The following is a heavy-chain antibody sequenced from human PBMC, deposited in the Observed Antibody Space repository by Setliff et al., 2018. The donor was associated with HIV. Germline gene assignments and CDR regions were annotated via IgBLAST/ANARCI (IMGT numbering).Heavy chain of an antibody. CDR3: ARRAGYASTYHREDYHYLDV. CDR1: GFTFYNYG. D-gene: IGHD2-2*01. J-gene: IGHJ6*03. Sequence: HPGGSLRLSCTASGFTFYNYGFHWVRRVTGKGLEWVAGDTVTDATYYPNSVLGRFTISRDDGGSYLQMNSLRVEDTGVYFCARRAGYASTYHREDYHYLDVWGKGTTVTVSS. CDR2: DTVTDAT. V-gene: IGHV3-13*01.